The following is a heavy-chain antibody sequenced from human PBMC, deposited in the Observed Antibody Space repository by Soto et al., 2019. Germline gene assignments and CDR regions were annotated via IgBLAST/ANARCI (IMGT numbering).Heavy chain of an antibody. V-gene: IGHV4-59*01. CDR3: VRLRLSPCYYYGMDV. CDR1: GGSISSYY. J-gene: IGHJ6*02. CDR2: IYSSGST. Sequence: QVQLQESGPGLVKPSETLSLTCTVSGGSISSYYWGWIRRSPGKGLEWIGYIYSSGSTTYNPSLKSRITMSVDTSKNHFSLNLSSVTAADTAVYYCVRLRLSPCYYYGMDVWGQGTTVTVSS.